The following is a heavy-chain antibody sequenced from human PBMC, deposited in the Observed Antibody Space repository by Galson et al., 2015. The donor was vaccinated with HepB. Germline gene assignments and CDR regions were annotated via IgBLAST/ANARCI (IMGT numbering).Heavy chain of an antibody. V-gene: IGHV6-1*01. J-gene: IGHJ6*02. Sequence: AISGDSVSANTAVWNWIRQSPSRGLEWLGRTYYRAKWYNDYAVSVRGRITINPDTSKNQFSLHLNFVTPEDTAVYYCARVAGTIYYYGMDVWGQGTTVTVSS. D-gene: IGHD2-15*01. CDR3: ARVAGTIYYYGMDV. CDR2: TYYRAKWYN. CDR1: GDSVSANTAV.